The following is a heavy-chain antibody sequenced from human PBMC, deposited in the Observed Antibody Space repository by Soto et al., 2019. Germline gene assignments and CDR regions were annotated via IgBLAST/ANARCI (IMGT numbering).Heavy chain of an antibody. J-gene: IGHJ5*02. CDR1: GYTFTSCG. Sequence: GASVKASCKASGYTFTSCGISWVRQAPGQGLEWMGWISAYNGNTNYAQKLQGRVTMTTDTSTSTAYMELRSLRSDDTAVYYCARECFNYDFWSGSTNWFDPWGQGTLVTVSS. V-gene: IGHV1-18*01. D-gene: IGHD3-3*01. CDR3: ARECFNYDFWSGSTNWFDP. CDR2: ISAYNGNT.